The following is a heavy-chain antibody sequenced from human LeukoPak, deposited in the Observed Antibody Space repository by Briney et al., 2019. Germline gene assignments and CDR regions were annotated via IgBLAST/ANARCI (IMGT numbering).Heavy chain of an antibody. V-gene: IGHV3-11*01. D-gene: IGHD3-10*01. CDR3: ARDYNC. CDR1: GFTFTDYY. Sequence: GGSLRLSCSALGFTFTDYYMSWIRQAPGKGLGWVSYFGPSGTVLYYGDSVKGRFTISRDNAKKSLFLQMNSLRAEDTAVYYCARDYNCWGQGTLVTVSS. CDR2: FGPSGTVL. J-gene: IGHJ4*02.